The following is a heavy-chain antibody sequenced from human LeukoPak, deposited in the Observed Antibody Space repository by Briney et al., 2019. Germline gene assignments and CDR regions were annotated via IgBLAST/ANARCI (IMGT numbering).Heavy chain of an antibody. CDR1: GGSLSGYY. CDR2: INHSGST. J-gene: IGHJ4*02. D-gene: IGHD4-17*01. CDR3: ASSPPLMTTVTTRFDY. V-gene: IGHV4-34*01. Sequence: KPSETLSLTCAVDGGSLSGYYWSWIRQPPGKGLEWIGEINHSGSTNYNPSLKSRVTISVDTSKNQFSLKLSSVTAADTAVYYCASSPPLMTTVTTRFDYWGQGTLVTVSS.